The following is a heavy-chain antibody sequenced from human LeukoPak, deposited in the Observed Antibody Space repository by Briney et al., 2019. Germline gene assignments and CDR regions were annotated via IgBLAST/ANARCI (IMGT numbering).Heavy chain of an antibody. D-gene: IGHD4-17*01. CDR3: ARLGPVNKDHYIDV. V-gene: IGHV3-74*01. Sequence: GGSLRLSCAASGFTFSSYWMHWVRQVPGKGLVWVSRIKSDGSSTTYEDSVKGRFTISRDNADNSLYLQMNSLGAEDTAVYFCARLGPVNKDHYIDVGGKGTTVTISS. CDR1: GFTFSSYW. J-gene: IGHJ6*03. CDR2: IKSDGSST.